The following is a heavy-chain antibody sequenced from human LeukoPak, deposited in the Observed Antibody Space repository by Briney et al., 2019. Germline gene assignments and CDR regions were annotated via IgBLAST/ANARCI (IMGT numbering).Heavy chain of an antibody. CDR1: GFTFSSYA. D-gene: IGHD3-9*01. CDR3: AKDGRHFAFEYFGD. Sequence: GRSLRLSCAASGFTFSSYAMHWVRQAPGKGLEWVAVISYDGSNKYYADSVKGRFTISRDNSKNTLYLQMNSLRAEDTAVYYCAKDGRHFAFEYFGDWGQGTLVTVSS. CDR2: ISYDGSNK. J-gene: IGHJ4*02. V-gene: IGHV3-30*04.